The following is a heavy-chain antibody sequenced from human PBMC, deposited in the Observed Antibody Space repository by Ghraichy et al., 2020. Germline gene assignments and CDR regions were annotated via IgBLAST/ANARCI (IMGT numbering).Heavy chain of an antibody. D-gene: IGHD6-6*01. CDR2: ITSISSSK. Sequence: GGSLRLSCAASGFTFDTYSMNWVRQAPGEGLEWVSYITSISSSKYYADPVQGRFTISRDNAKNSLYLQMNSLRDEDTAVYYCAREYSSSSGRAFDIWGQGTMVTVAS. J-gene: IGHJ3*02. CDR1: GFTFDTYS. V-gene: IGHV3-48*02. CDR3: AREYSSSSGRAFDI.